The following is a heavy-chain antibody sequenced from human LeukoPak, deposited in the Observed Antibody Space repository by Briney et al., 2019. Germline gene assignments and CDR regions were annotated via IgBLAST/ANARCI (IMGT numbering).Heavy chain of an antibody. Sequence: KTSETLSLTCAVSGGSTSSSNWWSWVRQPPGKGLEWIGEIYHSGSTNYNPSLKSRVTISVDKSKNQFSLKLSSVTAADTAVYYCARGYGSGSYYNNWGQGTLVTVSS. V-gene: IGHV4-4*02. D-gene: IGHD3-10*01. J-gene: IGHJ4*02. CDR1: GGSTSSSNW. CDR2: IYHSGST. CDR3: ARGYGSGSYYNN.